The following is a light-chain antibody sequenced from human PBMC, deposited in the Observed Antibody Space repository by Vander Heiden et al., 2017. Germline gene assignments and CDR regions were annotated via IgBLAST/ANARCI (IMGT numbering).Light chain of an antibody. CDR1: SSAVGGYNY. J-gene: IGLJ2*01. Sequence: QSALTQPRSVSGSPGQSVTISCTGTSSAVGGYNYVSWYQQHPGKAPKLMMYDVSKRPSGVPDRFSCSKSGNTASLNISGLQAEDEADYYCCSYAGSYTVVFGGGTKLTVL. CDR3: CSYAGSYTVV. V-gene: IGLV2-11*01. CDR2: DVS.